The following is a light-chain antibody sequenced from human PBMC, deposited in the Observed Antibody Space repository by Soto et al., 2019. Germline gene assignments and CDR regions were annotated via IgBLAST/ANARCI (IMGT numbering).Light chain of an antibody. V-gene: IGLV1-40*01. Sequence: QSVLTQPPSVSGAPGQRVTISCTGSSSNIGAGYGVNGYQQLPGTAPKLLIYGNTNRPSGVPDRISGSKSGTSASLAITGLQAEDEADYYCESYDSTLSGSRFGGGTQLTVL. CDR2: GNT. CDR3: ESYDSTLSGSR. J-gene: IGLJ3*02. CDR1: SSNIGAGYG.